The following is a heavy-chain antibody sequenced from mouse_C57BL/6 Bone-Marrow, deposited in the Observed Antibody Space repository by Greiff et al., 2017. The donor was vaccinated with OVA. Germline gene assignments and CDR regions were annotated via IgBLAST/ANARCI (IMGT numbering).Heavy chain of an antibody. CDR2: IYPGSGNT. V-gene: IGHV1-76*01. J-gene: IGHJ3*01. D-gene: IGHD1-1*01. CDR3: ARGHYYGSIPAY. CDR1: GYTFTDYY. Sequence: QVQLQQPGAELVRPGASVKLSCKASGYTFTDYYINWVKQRPGQGLEWIARIYPGSGNTYYNEKFKGKATLTAEKSSSTAYMQLSSLTSEDSAVYFCARGHYYGSIPAYWGQGTLVTVSA.